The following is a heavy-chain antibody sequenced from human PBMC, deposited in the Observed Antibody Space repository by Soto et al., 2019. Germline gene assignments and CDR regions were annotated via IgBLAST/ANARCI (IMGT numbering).Heavy chain of an antibody. CDR1: GFSVTDHY. J-gene: IGHJ4*02. Sequence: GGSLRLSCAASGFSVTDHYMTWVRQAPGKGLEWVSVLYTGGSAYYGDSVKGRFTISRDSSTNTLYHQMNSLKVGDTAFYFCARSFNDWTTYFDYWSEGTLVTVSS. D-gene: IGHD3-9*01. V-gene: IGHV3-53*01. CDR3: ARSFNDWTTYFDY. CDR2: LYTGGSA.